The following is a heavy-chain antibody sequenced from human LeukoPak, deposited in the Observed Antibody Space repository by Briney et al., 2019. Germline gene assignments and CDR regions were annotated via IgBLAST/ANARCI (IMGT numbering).Heavy chain of an antibody. Sequence: SETLSLTCAVYGGSFSGYYWSWIRQPPGKGLEWIGEINHSGSTNYNPSLKSRVTISVDTSKNQFSLKLSSVAAADTAVYYCARRFRGGIDYWGQGTLVTVSS. CDR1: GGSFSGYY. J-gene: IGHJ4*02. D-gene: IGHD3-10*01. CDR2: INHSGST. CDR3: ARRFRGGIDY. V-gene: IGHV4-34*01.